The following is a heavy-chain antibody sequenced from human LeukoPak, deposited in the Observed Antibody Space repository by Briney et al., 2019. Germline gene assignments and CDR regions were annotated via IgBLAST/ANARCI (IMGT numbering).Heavy chain of an antibody. V-gene: IGHV1-2*02. Sequence: ASVKVSCKASGYTFTGYYMHWVRQAPGQGLEWMGWINPNSGGTNYAQKFQGRVTMTRDTSISTAYMELSRLRSEDTAVYYCARGLSGIYGGRLYYFDYWGQGTLVTVSS. CDR1: GYTFTGYY. CDR2: INPNSGGT. CDR3: ARGLSGIYGGRLYYFDY. D-gene: IGHD4/OR15-4a*01. J-gene: IGHJ4*02.